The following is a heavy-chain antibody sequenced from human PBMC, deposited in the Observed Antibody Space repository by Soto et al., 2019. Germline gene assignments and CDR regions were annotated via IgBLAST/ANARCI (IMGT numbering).Heavy chain of an antibody. V-gene: IGHV4-4*02. Sequence: SETLSLTCAVSGDSITSSYWSWLRQPPGKGLEWIADIHHSGVTNYNPSLKSRVIISLDRSKNQFSLQLNSMTAADTAVYYCAGQPTAGSYYDLGSYYYYYAMDVLGQGTTVT. CDR3: AGQPTAGSYYDLGSYYYYYAMDV. J-gene: IGHJ6*02. D-gene: IGHD3-10*01. CDR1: GDSITSSYW. CDR2: IHHSGVT.